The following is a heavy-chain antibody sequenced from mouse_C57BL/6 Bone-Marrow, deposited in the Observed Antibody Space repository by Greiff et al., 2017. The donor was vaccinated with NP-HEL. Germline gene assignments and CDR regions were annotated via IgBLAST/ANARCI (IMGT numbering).Heavy chain of an antibody. CDR1: GYTFTSYW. D-gene: IGHD2-4*01. CDR3: ASSGLPYYFDY. Sequence: QVKLQQPGAELVMPGASVKLSCKASGYTFTSYWMHWVKQRPGQGLEWIGEIDPSDSYTNYNQKFKGKSTLTVDKSSSTAYMQRSSLTSDDSAVYYCASSGLPYYFDYWGQGTTLTVSS. V-gene: IGHV1-69*01. CDR2: IDPSDSYT. J-gene: IGHJ2*01.